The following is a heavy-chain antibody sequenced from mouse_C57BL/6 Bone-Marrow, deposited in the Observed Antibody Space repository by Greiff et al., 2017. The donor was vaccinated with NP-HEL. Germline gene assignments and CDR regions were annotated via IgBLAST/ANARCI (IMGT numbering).Heavy chain of an antibody. CDR2: IYPRSGNT. Sequence: VQVVESGAELARPGASVKLSCKASGYTFTSYGISWVKQRTGQGLEWIGEIYPRSGNTYYNEKFKGKATLTADKSSSTAYMELRSLTSEDSAVYFCARRYYYGSSYEFAYWGQGTLVTVSA. CDR1: GYTFTSYG. CDR3: ARRYYYGSSYEFAY. J-gene: IGHJ3*01. D-gene: IGHD1-1*01. V-gene: IGHV1-81*01.